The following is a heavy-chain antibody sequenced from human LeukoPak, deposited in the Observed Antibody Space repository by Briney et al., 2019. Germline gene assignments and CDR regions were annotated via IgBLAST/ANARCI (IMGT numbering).Heavy chain of an antibody. Sequence: GGSLRLSCAASGFTFSNYGMTWVRQAPGEGLEWVSSIGASGINTYYADSVKGRFTMSRDNSKNTLYLQMNSLRAEDTAVYYCAKRGSGYRYYFDYWGQGTLVTVSS. V-gene: IGHV3-23*01. CDR3: AKRGSGYRYYFDY. CDR1: GFTFSNYG. J-gene: IGHJ4*02. D-gene: IGHD3-22*01. CDR2: IGASGINT.